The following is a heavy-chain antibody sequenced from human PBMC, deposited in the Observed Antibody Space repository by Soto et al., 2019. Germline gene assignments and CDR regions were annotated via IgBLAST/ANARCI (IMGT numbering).Heavy chain of an antibody. CDR3: ARGWVERLPRQPPSDY. Sequence: GSLRLSCAASGFTFSNYWMHWVRQAPGKGLLWVSRINDDASGTSYADSVKGRFTISRDNAKSTLYLHMNSLRAEDTAVYYCARGWVERLPRQPPSDYWGQGTLVTVSS. CDR1: GFTFSNYW. V-gene: IGHV3-74*01. J-gene: IGHJ4*02. CDR2: INDDASGT. D-gene: IGHD3-3*01.